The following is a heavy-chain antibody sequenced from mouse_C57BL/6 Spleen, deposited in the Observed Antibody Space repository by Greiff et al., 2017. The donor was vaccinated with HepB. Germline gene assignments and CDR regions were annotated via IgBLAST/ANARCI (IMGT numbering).Heavy chain of an antibody. J-gene: IGHJ4*01. CDR3: ARGSLGAMDY. V-gene: IGHV5-12*01. D-gene: IGHD3-1*01. CDR2: ISNGGGST. CDR1: GFTFSDYY. Sequence: DVKLVESGGGLVQPGGSLKLSCAASGFTFSDYYMYWVRQTPEKRLEWVAYISNGGGSTYYPDTVKGRFTISRDNAKNTLYLQMSRLKSEDTAMYYCARGSLGAMDYWGQGTSVTVSA.